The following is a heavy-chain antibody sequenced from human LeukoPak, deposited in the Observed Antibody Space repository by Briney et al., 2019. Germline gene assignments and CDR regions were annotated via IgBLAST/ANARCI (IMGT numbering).Heavy chain of an antibody. V-gene: IGHV3-23*01. Sequence: GGSLRLSCAASGFTFSSYAMSWVRQAPGKGLEWVSAISGSGGSTYYADSVKGRFTISRDNSKNTLYLQMSSLRAEDTAVYYCAKEDPSRGYYYYGSFDYWGQGTLVTVSS. D-gene: IGHD3-22*01. CDR2: ISGSGGST. CDR1: GFTFSSYA. CDR3: AKEDPSRGYYYYGSFDY. J-gene: IGHJ4*02.